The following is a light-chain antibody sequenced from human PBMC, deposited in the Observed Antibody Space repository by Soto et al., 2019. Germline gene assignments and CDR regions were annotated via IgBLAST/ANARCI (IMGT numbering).Light chain of an antibody. Sequence: QSALTQPASGSGSPGQSITISCTGTSSDVGGYNYVSWYQQHPGKAPKLMIYDVSNRPSGVSNRFSGSKSGNMASLTISGLQAEDEADYYCSSHTSSSTSYVFGTGIKVTVL. CDR3: SSHTSSSTSYV. CDR2: DVS. V-gene: IGLV2-14*01. CDR1: SSDVGGYNY. J-gene: IGLJ1*01.